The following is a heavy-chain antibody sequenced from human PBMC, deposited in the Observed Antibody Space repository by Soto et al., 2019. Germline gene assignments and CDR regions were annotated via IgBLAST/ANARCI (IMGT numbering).Heavy chain of an antibody. Sequence: PGGSVRLSXAASGFTFSSYGMHWVRQAPGKGLEWVAVISYDGSNKYYADSVKGRFTISRDNSKNTLYLQMNSLRAEDTAVYYCAKPITLYGMDVWGQGTTVTVSS. J-gene: IGHJ6*02. CDR1: GFTFSSYG. D-gene: IGHD3-10*01. V-gene: IGHV3-30*18. CDR3: AKPITLYGMDV. CDR2: ISYDGSNK.